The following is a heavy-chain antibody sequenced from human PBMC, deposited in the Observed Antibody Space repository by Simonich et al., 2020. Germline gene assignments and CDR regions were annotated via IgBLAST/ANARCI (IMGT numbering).Heavy chain of an antibody. CDR3: ARHAGFAFDI. D-gene: IGHD6-13*01. CDR2: IYYSGSN. V-gene: IGHV4-39*01. J-gene: IGHJ3*02. CDR1: GGSISSSSYY. Sequence: QLQLQGSGPGLVKPSETLSLTCTVSGGSISSSSYYWGWIRRPPGKGLGWIGSIYYSGSNYYNPSLKRRVTISVDTSKNQFSLKLSSVTAADTAVYYCARHAGFAFDIWGQGTMVTVSS.